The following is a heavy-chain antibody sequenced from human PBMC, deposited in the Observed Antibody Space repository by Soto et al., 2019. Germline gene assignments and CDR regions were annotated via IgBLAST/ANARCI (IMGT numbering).Heavy chain of an antibody. CDR1: GGTFGSYA. V-gene: IGHV1-69*01. J-gene: IGHJ4*02. CDR2: IIPVSGAA. Sequence: QVQLVQSGAEVKKPGSSVKVSCKASGGTFGSYAFSWVRQAPGQGLEWMGAIIPVSGAAHYAQKFQGRVTITADESTSTAYMELSSLSSQDTAVYYCATALGCRSTSCTLDYWGQGTRVIVSS. CDR3: ATALGCRSTSCTLDY. D-gene: IGHD2-2*01.